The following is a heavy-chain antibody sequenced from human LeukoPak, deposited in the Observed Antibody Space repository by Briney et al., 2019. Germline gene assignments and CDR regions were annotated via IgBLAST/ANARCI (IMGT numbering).Heavy chain of an antibody. V-gene: IGHV3-7*01. CDR2: INQDGSKK. Sequence: GGSLRLSCVASRFTFSNYWMSWVRQAPGRGLEWVANINQDGSKKRYADSMKGRFTISRDNAKESLYLQLNSLRAEDTAVYYCAKWGPYCVGDYCPALDSWGPGTLVTVSS. CDR3: AKWGPYCVGDYCPALDS. D-gene: IGHD2-21*02. J-gene: IGHJ4*02. CDR1: RFTFSNYW.